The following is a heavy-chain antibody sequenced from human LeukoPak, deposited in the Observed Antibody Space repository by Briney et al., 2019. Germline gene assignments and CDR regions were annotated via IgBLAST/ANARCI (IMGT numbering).Heavy chain of an antibody. D-gene: IGHD5-12*01. CDR1: GFTSSGYA. CDR3: AARPPVIVAGPFDY. Sequence: GGSLRLSCAAPGFTSSGYAMGWVRQAPGKGLEWVSTISGTSSNTYYADSVKGRFTISRDNSKNMLFLQMNSLRAEDTAVYFCAARPPVIVAGPFDYWGQGTLVTVSS. CDR2: ISGTSSNT. V-gene: IGHV3-23*01. J-gene: IGHJ4*02.